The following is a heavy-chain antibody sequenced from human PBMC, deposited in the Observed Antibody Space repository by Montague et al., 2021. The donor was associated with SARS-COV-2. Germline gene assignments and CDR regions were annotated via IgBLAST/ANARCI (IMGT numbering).Heavy chain of an antibody. D-gene: IGHD3-10*01. CDR3: ARSMIRGGLNWFDP. CDR2: IYQSGTT. Sequence: TLSLTCSASGASISNGGYTWSWIRRPPGKGLEWIGYIYQSGTTRXNPSLKSRVTMSVDKSKNQFSLQLTSVIAADTAIYFCARSMIRGGLNWFDPWGQGTLVTVSS. CDR1: GASISNGGYT. J-gene: IGHJ5*02. V-gene: IGHV4-30-2*01.